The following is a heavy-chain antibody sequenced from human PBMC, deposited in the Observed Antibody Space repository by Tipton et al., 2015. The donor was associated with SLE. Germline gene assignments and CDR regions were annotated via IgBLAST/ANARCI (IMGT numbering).Heavy chain of an antibody. CDR1: GGSIRSSNW. D-gene: IGHD5-18*01. J-gene: IGHJ6*02. V-gene: IGHV4-4*02. Sequence: TLSLTCAVSGGSIRSSNWWSWVRQPPGKGLEYIGEIHHRGSTNYKSSLRGRVTISVDKSKNQFSLKLASVTAAGTAVYYCARWIPLTGINVWGQGATVTVSS. CDR3: ARWIPLTGINV. CDR2: IHHRGST.